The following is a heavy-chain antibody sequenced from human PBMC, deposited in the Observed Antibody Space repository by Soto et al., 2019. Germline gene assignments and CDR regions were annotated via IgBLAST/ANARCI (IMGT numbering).Heavy chain of an antibody. V-gene: IGHV4-39*01. D-gene: IGHD1-26*01. Sequence: QLQLQESGPGLVKPSESLSLTCTVSGGSISSSSYYWGWIRQPPGKGLEWIGSIYYSGSTYYNPSLKSRVTISVDTSKNQFSLKLSSVTAADTAVYYCASVGSRVGGPWGQGTLVTVSS. J-gene: IGHJ5*02. CDR1: GGSISSSSYY. CDR2: IYYSGST. CDR3: ASVGSRVGGP.